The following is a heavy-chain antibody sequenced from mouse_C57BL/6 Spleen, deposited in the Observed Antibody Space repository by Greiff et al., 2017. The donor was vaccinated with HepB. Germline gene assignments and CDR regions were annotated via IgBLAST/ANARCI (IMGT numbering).Heavy chain of an antibody. D-gene: IGHD2-2*01. CDR3: ARYMGGYDAWFAY. J-gene: IGHJ3*01. Sequence: DVMLVESGGGLVQPGGSLSLSCAASGFTFTDYYMSWVRQPPGKALEWLGFIRNKANGYTTEYSASVKGRFTISRDNSQSILYLQMNALRAEDSATYYCARYMGGYDAWFAYWGQGTLVTVSA. V-gene: IGHV7-3*01. CDR2: IRNKANGYTT. CDR1: GFTFTDYY.